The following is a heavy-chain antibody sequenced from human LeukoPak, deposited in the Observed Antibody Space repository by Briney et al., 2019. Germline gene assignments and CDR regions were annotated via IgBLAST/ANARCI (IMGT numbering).Heavy chain of an antibody. J-gene: IGHJ4*02. D-gene: IGHD3-10*01. CDR3: ARTYYYGSGSTRY. Sequence: SVKGRFTISRDNAKNSLYLQMHSLRAEDTAVYYCARTYYYGSGSTRYWGQGTLVTVSS. V-gene: IGHV3-21*01.